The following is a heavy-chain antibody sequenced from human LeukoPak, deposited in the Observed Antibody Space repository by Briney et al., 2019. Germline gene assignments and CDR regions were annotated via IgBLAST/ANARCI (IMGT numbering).Heavy chain of an antibody. D-gene: IGHD4-17*01. CDR2: ISGYNGDT. J-gene: IGHJ5*02. Sequence: ASVKVSCKASGYTFTSYDINWVRQATGQGLEWMGWISGYNGDTDYAANLQGRVTLTTDTSTNTAYMELRSLRSDDAAVYYCARSGDGNWFDPWGQGTLVTVSS. V-gene: IGHV1-18*01. CDR1: GYTFTSYD. CDR3: ARSGDGNWFDP.